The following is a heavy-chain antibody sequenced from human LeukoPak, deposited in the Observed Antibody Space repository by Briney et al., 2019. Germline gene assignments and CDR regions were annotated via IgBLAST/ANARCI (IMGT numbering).Heavy chain of an antibody. CDR1: GFTFSSYG. D-gene: IGHD2-2*01. CDR2: ISYDGSNK. CDR3: AKESLIGYCSSTSCYEIYYFDY. J-gene: IGHJ4*02. V-gene: IGHV3-30*18. Sequence: GGSLRLSCAASGFTFSSYGMHWVRQAPGKGLEWVAVISYDGSNKYYADSVKGRFTISRDNSKNTLYLQMNSLRAEDTAVYYCAKESLIGYCSSTSCYEIYYFDYWGQGTLVTVSS.